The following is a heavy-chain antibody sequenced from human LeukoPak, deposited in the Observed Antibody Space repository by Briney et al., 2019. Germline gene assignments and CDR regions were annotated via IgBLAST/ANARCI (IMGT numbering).Heavy chain of an antibody. Sequence: GGSLRLSCAASRFTFSSYAMSWVRQAPGKGLEWVSSISSSSSYIYYADSVKGRFTISRDNAKNSLYLQMNSLRAEDTAVYYCARGGGVAGLDYWGQGTLVTVSS. CDR3: ARGGGVAGLDY. CDR1: RFTFSSYA. CDR2: ISSSSSYI. J-gene: IGHJ4*02. V-gene: IGHV3-21*01. D-gene: IGHD6-19*01.